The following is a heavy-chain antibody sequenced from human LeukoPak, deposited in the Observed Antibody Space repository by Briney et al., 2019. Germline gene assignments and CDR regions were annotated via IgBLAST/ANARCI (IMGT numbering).Heavy chain of an antibody. CDR1: GYTFTCYD. CDR2: KNPNSGRT. J-gene: IGHJ6*02. CDR3: ARGPVSSHGMDV. Sequence: ASVKVSCKASGYTFTCYDINWVRLATGQGLEWMGFKNPNSGRTGFAQKFQGRFTMTTDTSISTAYMELSSLTSEDTAVYYCARGPVSSHGMDVWGQATTVTVSS. V-gene: IGHV1-8*01.